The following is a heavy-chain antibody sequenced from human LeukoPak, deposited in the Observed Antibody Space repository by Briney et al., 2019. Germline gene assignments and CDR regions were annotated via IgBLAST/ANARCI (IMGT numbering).Heavy chain of an antibody. CDR2: ISDTGRRT. D-gene: IGHD3-16*02. Sequence: PGRSLRLSCAASRFTFSDYAMGCVCQAAGKGMEWVSSISDTGRRTYYTDSVQGRFTISRDESKKTVYLLMNTLRAEDTAVYFCARHDSFIPYWGQGTLVTVSS. CDR3: ARHDSFIPY. V-gene: IGHV3-23*01. CDR1: RFTFSDYA. J-gene: IGHJ4*02.